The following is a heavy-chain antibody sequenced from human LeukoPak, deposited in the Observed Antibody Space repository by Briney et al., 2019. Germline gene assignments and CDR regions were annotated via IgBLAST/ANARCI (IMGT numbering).Heavy chain of an antibody. J-gene: IGHJ4*02. Sequence: GGSLRLSCAASGFTFSSYEMHWVRQAPGKGLEWVSYIDSSGTTIYYADSVKGRFTISRDNAKNSLYLQMNSLRAEDTAVYYCVRDRQWGSESEDHWGQGTLVTVSS. D-gene: IGHD6-19*01. CDR2: IDSSGTTI. CDR1: GFTFSSYE. V-gene: IGHV3-48*03. CDR3: VRDRQWGSESEDH.